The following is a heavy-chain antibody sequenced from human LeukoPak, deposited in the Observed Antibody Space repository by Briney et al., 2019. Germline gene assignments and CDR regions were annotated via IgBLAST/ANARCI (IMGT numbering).Heavy chain of an antibody. V-gene: IGHV3-30*02. CDR2: MQFDGSTK. J-gene: IGHJ4*02. Sequence: GGSLRLSCAASGFAFSTYDMHWVRQAPGKGLEWVTFMQFDGSTKYYADSVKGRFTISRDNSKNTVYLQMDSLRSEDTAIYYCARSLTMVRGYDHWGQGTLLTVSS. CDR3: ARSLTMVRGYDH. D-gene: IGHD3-10*01. CDR1: GFAFSTYD.